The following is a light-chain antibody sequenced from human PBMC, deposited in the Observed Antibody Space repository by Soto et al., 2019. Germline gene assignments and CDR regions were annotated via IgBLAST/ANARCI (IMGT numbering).Light chain of an antibody. CDR1: QSVSSN. Sequence: EIVMTQSPATLSVSPGERATLSCRASQSVSSNLAWYQQKPGQAPRLLIYGASTRATGIPARFSGSGSGKEFTLTISSLQYEDFAVYYCQQYNNWPLTFGGGTKVEIK. J-gene: IGKJ4*01. V-gene: IGKV3-15*01. CDR2: GAS. CDR3: QQYNNWPLT.